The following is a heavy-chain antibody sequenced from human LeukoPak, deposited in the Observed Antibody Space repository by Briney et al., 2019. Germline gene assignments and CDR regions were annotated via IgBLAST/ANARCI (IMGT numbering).Heavy chain of an antibody. CDR2: IKEDGSIQ. CDR3: ARDVWTGVAVSDY. Sequence: GGSLRLSCVASGLTFSSYWMTWVRQAPGKGLEWLANIKEDGSIQYYLDSVRGRFTISRDKAKTSVYLQLNSLRADDTAVYYCARDVWTGVAVSDYWGQGTLVTVSS. D-gene: IGHD6-19*01. CDR1: GLTFSSYW. J-gene: IGHJ4*02. V-gene: IGHV3-7*01.